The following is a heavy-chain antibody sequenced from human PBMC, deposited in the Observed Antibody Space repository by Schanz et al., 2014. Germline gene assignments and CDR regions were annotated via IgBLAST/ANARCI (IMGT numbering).Heavy chain of an antibody. J-gene: IGHJ6*03. Sequence: QVQLQESGPGLLKPSQTLSLTCTVSGGSVSSGGDYWSWIRQPPGKGLEWVAEINHGGSTNYNPSLKSRLPISVDTSKTQFSLKLRSLTAADTAVYYCARGGARRFPVVPDAIQGLRGHYYYYYLDVWGKGTTVTASS. CDR2: INHGGST. CDR1: GGSVSSGGDY. V-gene: IGHV4-61*08. CDR3: ARGGARRFPVVPDAIQGLRGHYYYYYLDV. D-gene: IGHD2-2*02.